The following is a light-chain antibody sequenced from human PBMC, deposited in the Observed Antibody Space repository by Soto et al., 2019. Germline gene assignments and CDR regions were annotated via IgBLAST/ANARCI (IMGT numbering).Light chain of an antibody. V-gene: IGLV1-44*01. Sequence: QSVLTQPPSASGTPGQRVTISCSGSSSNIESNTVTWYQQLPGTAPKLVIYSNYDRPSGVPDRFSGSTSGTSASLVIRGLQSEVEADYYCAAWDDILNGYVFGGGTKVTVL. CDR2: SNY. J-gene: IGLJ1*01. CDR3: AAWDDILNGYV. CDR1: SSNIESNT.